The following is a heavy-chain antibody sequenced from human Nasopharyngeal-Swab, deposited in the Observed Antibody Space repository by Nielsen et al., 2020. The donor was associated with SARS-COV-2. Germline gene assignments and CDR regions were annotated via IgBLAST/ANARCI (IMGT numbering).Heavy chain of an antibody. Sequence: GGSLRLSCAASGFTFSSYWMRWVRQAPGQGLGWVANIKQDGGGKYYVDSVKGRFTISRDNAKNSLYLQMNSLRAEDTAVYYCARDSDSSGYYLDPYYYGMDVWGQGTTVTVSS. CDR3: ARDSDSSGYYLDPYYYGMDV. D-gene: IGHD3-22*01. CDR1: GFTFSSYW. CDR2: IKQDGGGK. J-gene: IGHJ6*02. V-gene: IGHV3-7*01.